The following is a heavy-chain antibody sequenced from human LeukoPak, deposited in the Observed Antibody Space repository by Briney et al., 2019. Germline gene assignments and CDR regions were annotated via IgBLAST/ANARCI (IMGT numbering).Heavy chain of an antibody. D-gene: IGHD3-22*01. CDR1: GGFISSSSNY. CDR2: IYYSGST. Sequence: SETLSLTCSVSGGFISSSSNYWRWIRLPPGKGLEWIGSIYYSGSTHYNPSLKSRVTMSVDTSKNQFSLKLSSVTAADTAVYFCARQHNFHDSSGLDAFTIWGKGTMVTVSS. V-gene: IGHV4-39*01. CDR3: ARQHNFHDSSGLDAFTI. J-gene: IGHJ3*02.